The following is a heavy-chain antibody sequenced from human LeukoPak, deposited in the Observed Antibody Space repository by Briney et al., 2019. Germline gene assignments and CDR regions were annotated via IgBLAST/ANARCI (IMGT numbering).Heavy chain of an antibody. Sequence: SETLSLTCTVSGGSISSGGYSWSWLRQPPGTGLEWIGYIYYSGSTYYNPSLKSRVTISVDTSKNQFSLKLSFVTAADTAVYYCARDRSHGGVIVPDAFDIWGQGTMVTVSS. V-gene: IGHV4-30-4*07. J-gene: IGHJ3*02. CDR3: ARDRSHGGVIVPDAFDI. CDR2: IYYSGST. CDR1: GGSISSGGYS. D-gene: IGHD3-16*02.